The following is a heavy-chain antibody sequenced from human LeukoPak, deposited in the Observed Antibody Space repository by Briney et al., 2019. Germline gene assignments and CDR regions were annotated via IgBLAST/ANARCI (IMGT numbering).Heavy chain of an antibody. CDR2: ISSNGGST. Sequence: GGSLRLSCAASGFTFSSYAMHWVRQAPGKGLEYVSAISSNGGSTYYANSVKGRFTISRDNSKSTLYLQMGSLRAEDMAVYYCARGSYYYDSSGYYGVFDYWGQGTLVTVSS. CDR1: GFTFSSYA. J-gene: IGHJ4*02. V-gene: IGHV3-64*01. CDR3: ARGSYYYDSSGYYGVFDY. D-gene: IGHD3-22*01.